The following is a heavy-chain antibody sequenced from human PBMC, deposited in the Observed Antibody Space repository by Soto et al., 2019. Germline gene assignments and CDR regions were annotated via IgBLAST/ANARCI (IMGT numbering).Heavy chain of an antibody. J-gene: IGHJ5*02. D-gene: IGHD3-16*01. Sequence: GASVKVSCKASGYTFTTYDFNWVRQAPGQGLEWMGWINAYNGNTNYAQKLQGRVTMTTDTSTSTAYMELRSLRSDDTAVYYCARVIPPFDPWGQGTLVTVSS. CDR1: GYTFTTYD. V-gene: IGHV1-18*01. CDR2: INAYNGNT. CDR3: ARVIPPFDP.